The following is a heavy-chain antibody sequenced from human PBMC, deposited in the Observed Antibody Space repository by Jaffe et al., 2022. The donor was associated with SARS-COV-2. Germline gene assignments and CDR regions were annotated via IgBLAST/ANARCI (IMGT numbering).Heavy chain of an antibody. D-gene: IGHD5-12*01. J-gene: IGHJ4*02. CDR3: ARELQDVDIVATEYFDY. Sequence: QVQLVESGGGVVQPGRSLRLSCAASGFTFSSYAMHWVRQAPGKGLEWVAVISYDGSNKYYADSVKGRFTISRDNSKNTLYLQMNSLRAEDTAVYYCARELQDVDIVATEYFDYWGQGTLVTVSS. V-gene: IGHV3-30-3*01. CDR2: ISYDGSNK. CDR1: GFTFSSYA.